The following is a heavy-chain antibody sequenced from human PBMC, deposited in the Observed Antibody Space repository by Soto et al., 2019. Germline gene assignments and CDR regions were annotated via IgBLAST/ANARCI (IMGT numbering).Heavy chain of an antibody. Sequence: QLQLQESGSGLVRPSQTLSLPCAVSGGSISSGGYSWNWIRQPPGKGLEWIGYIYHSGSTLYNPSLKRRVTISVDKSKNQLSMKLSSVTAADTAVYYCARVQLEGNWFDPWGQGTLGTVST. CDR3: ARVQLEGNWFDP. V-gene: IGHV4-30-2*01. CDR1: GGSISSGGYS. CDR2: IYHSGST. D-gene: IGHD1-1*01. J-gene: IGHJ5*02.